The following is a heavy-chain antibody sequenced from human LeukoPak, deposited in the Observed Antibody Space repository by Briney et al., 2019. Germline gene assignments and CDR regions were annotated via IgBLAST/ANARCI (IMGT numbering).Heavy chain of an antibody. V-gene: IGHV3-21*01. D-gene: IGHD2-15*01. CDR2: ISSSRSYI. J-gene: IGHJ6*02. Sequence: GGSLRLSCAASGFTFSIYSMNWVRQAPGKGLEWVSSISSSRSYIYYADSVMGRFTISRDNAKNSLYLQMNSLRAEDTAVYYCARDSHCSGGSCYSSYYYYGMDVWGQGTTVTVSS. CDR3: ARDSHCSGGSCYSSYYYYGMDV. CDR1: GFTFSIYS.